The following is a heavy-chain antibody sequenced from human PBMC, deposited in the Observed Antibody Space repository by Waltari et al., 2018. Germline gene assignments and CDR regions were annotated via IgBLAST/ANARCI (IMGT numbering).Heavy chain of an antibody. CDR3: ARVLVRGGNDY. V-gene: IGHV4-38-2*02. D-gene: IGHD2-15*01. CDR1: GYSIRGDYL. CDR2: VDHSGNT. Sequence: QVQLQESGPGLVKPSETLSLTCIVSGYSIRGDYLWGWIRQPPGKGLEWIGTVDHSGNTYYNPSFKTRVTISVDTSKNQFSLKLSSVTAADTAVYYCARVLVRGGNDYWCQGTLVTVSS. J-gene: IGHJ4*02.